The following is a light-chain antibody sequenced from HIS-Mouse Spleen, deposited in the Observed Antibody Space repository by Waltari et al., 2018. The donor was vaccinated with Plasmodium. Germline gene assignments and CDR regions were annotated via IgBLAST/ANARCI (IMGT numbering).Light chain of an antibody. Sequence: EIVLTQSPATLSLSPGERATLSCRASQSVSSYLAWYQQKPGQAPRLLIYDASKRSTGIPARFSGSGSGTDFTLTISSLEPEDFAVYYCQQRSNWPRVLTFGGGTKVEIK. CDR1: QSVSSY. J-gene: IGKJ4*01. V-gene: IGKV3-11*01. CDR3: QQRSNWPRVLT. CDR2: DAS.